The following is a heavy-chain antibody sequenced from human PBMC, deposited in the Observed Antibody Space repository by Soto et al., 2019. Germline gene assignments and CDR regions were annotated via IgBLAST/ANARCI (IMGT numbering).Heavy chain of an antibody. CDR1: GFTFSSYC. J-gene: IGHJ4*02. Sequence: GGALRLSCAAPGFTFSSYCMHWVRPAPGKGLEGGGVISYDGSNKKYADSVKGRFTISRDNSKNTLYLKMNSLRAEDRVVYYCAKDASLGARFFDYWGQEPLVTVSS. V-gene: IGHV3-30*18. D-gene: IGHD3-16*01. CDR3: AKDASLGARFFDY. CDR2: ISYDGSNK.